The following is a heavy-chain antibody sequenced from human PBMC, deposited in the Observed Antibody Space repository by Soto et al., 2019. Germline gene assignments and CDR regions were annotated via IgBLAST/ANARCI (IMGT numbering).Heavy chain of an antibody. J-gene: IGHJ4*02. Sequence: EVQLVESGGGLIQPGGSLRLSCAASGFTVSGNYMSWVRQAPGKGLEWVSIIYNGGSTSYADSVKGRFTISRDNSKNTLYLQMHSLRVDDTAMYYCVRLPGDYWGQGTLVTVSS. V-gene: IGHV3-53*01. CDR1: GFTVSGNY. CDR3: VRLPGDY. CDR2: IYNGGST.